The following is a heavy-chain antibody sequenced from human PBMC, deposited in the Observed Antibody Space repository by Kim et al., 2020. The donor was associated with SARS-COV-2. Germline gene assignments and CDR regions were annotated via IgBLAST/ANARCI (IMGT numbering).Heavy chain of an antibody. V-gene: IGHV3-15*01. D-gene: IGHD3-3*01. Sequence: GGSLRLSCAASGFTFSDAWMGWVRQASGKGLEWVGHIKSKSDGETTNSPAPVKGRFAISRDDSKNMLYLQMNSLKTEDTAVYYCTTEKKHYNFWSGYGTGVDYWGRGTLVTVS. CDR2: IKSKSDGETT. CDR1: GFTFSDAW. CDR3: TTEKKHYNFWSGYGTGVDY. J-gene: IGHJ4*02.